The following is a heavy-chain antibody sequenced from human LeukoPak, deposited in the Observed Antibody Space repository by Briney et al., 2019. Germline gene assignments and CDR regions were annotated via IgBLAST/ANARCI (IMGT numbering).Heavy chain of an antibody. V-gene: IGHV1-46*01. D-gene: IGHD3-3*01. CDR3: ARDGGRSGYYEYSPNFDY. J-gene: IGHJ4*02. CDR1: GYTFTVYY. Sequence: GASVKVSCKASGYTFTVYYMHWVRQAPGQGLEWMGIINPSGGSTSYAQKFQGRVTMTRDTSTSTVYMELSSLRSEDTAVYYCARDGGRSGYYEYSPNFDYWGQGTLVTVSS. CDR2: INPSGGST.